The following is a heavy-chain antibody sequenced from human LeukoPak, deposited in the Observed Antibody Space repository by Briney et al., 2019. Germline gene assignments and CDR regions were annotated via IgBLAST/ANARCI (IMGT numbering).Heavy chain of an antibody. CDR1: GYIFTDYY. D-gene: IGHD4/OR15-4a*01. CDR2: INPQSGYT. J-gene: IGHJ4*02. CDR3: SIDLTNPRDFNY. Sequence: ASVKVSCKASGYIFTDYYIHWVRQTPGQGLEWMGFINPQSGYTSYLQKFQGRVTMTTDTSISTAYMELSSLGSDDTAVYYCSIDLTNPRDFNYWGQGTLVIVSS. V-gene: IGHV1-2*02.